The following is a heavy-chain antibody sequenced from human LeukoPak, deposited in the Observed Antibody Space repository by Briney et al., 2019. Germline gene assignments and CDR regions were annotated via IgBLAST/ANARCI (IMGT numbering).Heavy chain of an antibody. CDR2: INPNSGGT. CDR1: GYTFTGYY. J-gene: IGHJ6*03. D-gene: IGHD2-2*01. Sequence: ASVKVSCKASGYTFTGYYIHWVRQAPGQGLEWMGWINPNSGGTNYAQKFQGRVTITADKSTSTAYMELSSLRSEDTAVYYCARAVPAAESTYYYYMDVWGKGTTVTVSS. CDR3: ARAVPAAESTYYYYMDV. V-gene: IGHV1-2*02.